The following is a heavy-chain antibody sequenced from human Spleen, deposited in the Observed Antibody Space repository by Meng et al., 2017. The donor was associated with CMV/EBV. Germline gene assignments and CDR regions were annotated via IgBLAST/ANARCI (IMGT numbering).Heavy chain of an antibody. CDR3: ARGGGYRSTWYGLSPDC. J-gene: IGHJ4*02. CDR1: GDPLRDGDFY. CDR2: IYYSGVT. D-gene: IGHD6-13*01. V-gene: IGHV4-30-4*08. Sequence: SETLSLTCSVSGDPLRDGDFYWNWIRQSPGKGLEWIGYIYYSGVTYYNPSLKGRFTLSVDTSKNQFSLKVSSVTAADTAVYYCARGGGYRSTWYGLSPDCWGQGTLVTVSS.